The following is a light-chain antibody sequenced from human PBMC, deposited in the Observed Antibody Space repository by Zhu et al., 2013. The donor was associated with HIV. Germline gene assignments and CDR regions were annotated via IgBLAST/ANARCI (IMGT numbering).Light chain of an antibody. CDR1: ESVSSIY. V-gene: IGKV3-11*01. Sequence: EIVLTQSPGTLSLSPGERVTLSCRASESVSSIYLAWYQQKPGQAPRLLIYDASNRATGIPARFSGSGSGTDFTLIISSLEPEDFAVYYCQHRSNWPPMYTFGQGTKLEIK. CDR2: DAS. J-gene: IGKJ2*01. CDR3: QHRSNWPPMYT.